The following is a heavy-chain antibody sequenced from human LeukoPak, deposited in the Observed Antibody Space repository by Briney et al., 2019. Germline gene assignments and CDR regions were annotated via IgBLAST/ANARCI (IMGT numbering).Heavy chain of an antibody. J-gene: IGHJ4*02. CDR2: IYWDDDK. CDR1: GFSLSTSGVG. CDR3: AHSRYYYDSSGYDFDY. Sequence: SGPALGLPTQTLTRTCTFSGFSLSTSGVGVGWIRQPPGKALEWLAHIYWDDDKRYSPSLKSRLTVTKDTTKNQVVLTMTNVDPVDTATYYCAHSRYYYDSSGYDFDYWGQGTLVTVSS. D-gene: IGHD3-22*01. V-gene: IGHV2-5*02.